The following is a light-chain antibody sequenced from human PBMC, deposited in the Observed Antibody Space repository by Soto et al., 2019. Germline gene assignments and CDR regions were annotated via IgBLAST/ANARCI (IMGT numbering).Light chain of an antibody. CDR1: QSSSSW. CDR3: QQYNSYSSWT. V-gene: IGKV1-5*03. J-gene: IGKJ1*01. CDR2: KAS. Sequence: DVQMTQSPSTLSASVGERVTITCRASQSSSSWLAWYQQKPGKAPKLLXYKASSLESGVPSRFSGSGSGTELTLTISSLQPDDFANYYCQQYNSYSSWTFGQGTKVDIK.